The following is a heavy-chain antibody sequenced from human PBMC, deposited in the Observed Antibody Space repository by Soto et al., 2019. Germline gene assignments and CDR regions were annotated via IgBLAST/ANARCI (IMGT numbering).Heavy chain of an antibody. J-gene: IGHJ3*01. CDR2: IDPSDSQT. V-gene: IGHV5-10-1*01. Sequence: GESLKISCKGSGYSFAGYWITWVRQKPGKGLEWMGRIDPSDSQTYYSPSFRGHVTISVTKSITTVFLQWSSLRASDTAMYYCASGGDASGHHAFGVWGLGTMVTVSS. CDR3: ASGGDASGHHAFGV. CDR1: GYSFAGYW. D-gene: IGHD6-19*01.